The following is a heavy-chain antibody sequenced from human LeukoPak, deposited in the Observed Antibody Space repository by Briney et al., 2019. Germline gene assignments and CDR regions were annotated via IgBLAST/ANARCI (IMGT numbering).Heavy chain of an antibody. CDR3: ARESAAGPFDY. D-gene: IGHD6-13*01. CDR2: IRFDGSNK. CDR1: EFTFSNYD. V-gene: IGHV3-30*02. Sequence: GGSLRLSCAAFEFTFSNYDMHWVRQAPGKGLEWVSLIRFDGSNKYYADSVKGRFTISRSNSKNTLYLQVDSLRVEDTAVYYCARESAAGPFDYWGQGTLVTVSS. J-gene: IGHJ4*02.